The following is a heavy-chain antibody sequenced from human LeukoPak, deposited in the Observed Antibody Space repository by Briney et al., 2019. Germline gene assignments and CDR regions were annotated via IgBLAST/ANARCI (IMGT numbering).Heavy chain of an antibody. CDR3: ARGSGYAVFDV. CDR1: GFTFSSYW. Sequence: GGSLRLSCVASGFTFSSYWMHWVRQAPGKGLAWVSRINSDGSSTFYADSVKGRFTISRDNAKDTLYLQMNSLRVDDTAVYYCARGSGYAVFDVWGQGTMVTVSS. V-gene: IGHV3-74*01. CDR2: INSDGSST. J-gene: IGHJ3*01. D-gene: IGHD5-12*01.